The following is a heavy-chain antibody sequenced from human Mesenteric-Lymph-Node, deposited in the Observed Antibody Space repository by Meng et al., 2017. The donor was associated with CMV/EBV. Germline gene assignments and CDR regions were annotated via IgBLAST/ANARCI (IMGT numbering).Heavy chain of an antibody. J-gene: IGHJ5*02. CDR1: GDTVNHHA. Sequence: KRSGDTVNHHAINWVRQAPGQGLEWMGWISAHNGHTNYAQKFQGRLNMTTDTSTTTAYMDLRSLTADDTAVYYCTRERTGTTWGFDPWGQGTLVTVSS. CDR2: ISAHNGHT. D-gene: IGHD1-7*01. CDR3: TRERTGTTWGFDP. V-gene: IGHV1-18*01.